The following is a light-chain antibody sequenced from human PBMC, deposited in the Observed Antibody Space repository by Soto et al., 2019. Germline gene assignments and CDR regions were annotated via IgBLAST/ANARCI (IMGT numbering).Light chain of an antibody. CDR1: NSNIGAGYD. Sequence: QSALTQPPSVSGALGQRVTISCTGSNSNIGAGYDVHWYQQLPGTAPKLLIYGNSNRPSGVPDRFSGSKSVTSASLAITGLQAEDEADYYCQSYDNSLSGSVFGTGTKVTVL. CDR2: GNS. CDR3: QSYDNSLSGSV. V-gene: IGLV1-40*01. J-gene: IGLJ1*01.